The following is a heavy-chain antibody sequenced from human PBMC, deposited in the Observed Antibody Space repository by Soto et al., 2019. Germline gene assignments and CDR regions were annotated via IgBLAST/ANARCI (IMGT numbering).Heavy chain of an antibody. CDR3: ARARGGVAGQYFDY. V-gene: IGHV3-11*05. CDR2: MSSSGHST. Sequence: QVQLVESGGGLVKPGGSLRLSCAVSGFTFSDFYMSWIRQAPGKGLEWVSYMSSSGHSTQYADSVKGRFIISRDNAKNSMDLQMNSLRAEGTAVYYCARARGGVAGQYFDYWGQGTLVTVSS. D-gene: IGHD6-19*01. CDR1: GFTFSDFY. J-gene: IGHJ4*02.